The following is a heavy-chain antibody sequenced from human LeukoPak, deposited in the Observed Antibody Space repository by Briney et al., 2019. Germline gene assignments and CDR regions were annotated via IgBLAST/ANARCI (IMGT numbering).Heavy chain of an antibody. Sequence: SQTLSLTCAISGDSVSRNNAAWNWIRQSPSRGLEWLGRTYYRSKWHSDYAESVRTRATINPDTSKHRFSLQLSSVTPEDTAVYYCARDGHWYFDLWGRGTLVTVSS. V-gene: IGHV6-1*01. CDR2: TYYRSKWHS. CDR3: ARDGHWYFDL. J-gene: IGHJ2*01. CDR1: GDSVSRNNAA.